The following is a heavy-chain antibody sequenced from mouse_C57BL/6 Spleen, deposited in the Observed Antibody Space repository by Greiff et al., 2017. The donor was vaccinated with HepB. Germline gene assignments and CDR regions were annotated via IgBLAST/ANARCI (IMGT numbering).Heavy chain of an antibody. Sequence: VQLQQSGGGLVKPGGSLKLSCAASGFTFSDYGMHWVRQAPEKGLEWVAYISSGSSTIYYADTVKGRFTISRDNAKNTLFLQMTSLRSEDTAMYYCARGGVRRGDFDYWGQGTTLTVSS. CDR2: ISSGSSTI. V-gene: IGHV5-17*01. CDR3: ARGGVRRGDFDY. J-gene: IGHJ2*01. CDR1: GFTFSDYG. D-gene: IGHD2-5*01.